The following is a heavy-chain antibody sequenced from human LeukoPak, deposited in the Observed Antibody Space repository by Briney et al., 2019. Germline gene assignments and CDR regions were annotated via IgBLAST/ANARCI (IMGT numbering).Heavy chain of an antibody. Sequence: SETLSLTCTVSGGSISSYYWSWIRQPPGKGLEWIGYIYYSGSTNYNPSLKSRVTISVDTSKNQFSLKLNSVTAADTAVYYCAREKWSGYGNWFDPWGQGTLVTVSS. D-gene: IGHD3-3*01. CDR1: GGSISSYY. CDR2: IYYSGST. J-gene: IGHJ5*02. V-gene: IGHV4-59*01. CDR3: AREKWSGYGNWFDP.